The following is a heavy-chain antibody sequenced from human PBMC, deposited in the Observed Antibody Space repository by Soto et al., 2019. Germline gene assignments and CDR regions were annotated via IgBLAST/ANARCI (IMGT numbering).Heavy chain of an antibody. D-gene: IGHD3-16*01. Sequence: GASVKVSCKSSGCTFSSYTISWVRQAPGQGLEWMGRIIPILGIANYAQKFQGRVTITADKSTSTAYMELSSLRSEDTAVYYCARVQTYRNWFDPWGQGTLVTVSS. CDR1: GCTFSSYT. V-gene: IGHV1-69*02. CDR3: ARVQTYRNWFDP. CDR2: IIPILGIA. J-gene: IGHJ5*02.